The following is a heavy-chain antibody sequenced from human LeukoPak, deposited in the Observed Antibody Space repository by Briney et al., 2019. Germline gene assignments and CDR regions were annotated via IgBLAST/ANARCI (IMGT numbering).Heavy chain of an antibody. CDR3: AKGRAEGDYFDY. D-gene: IGHD3-16*01. Sequence: GGSLRLSCAASGFTLSSYGMHWVRQAPGKGLKWVAIISYDGSSKFYADSMKGRFTISRDNSKNTLYLQMNSLRAEDTSVYYCAKGRAEGDYFDYWGQGTLVTVSS. CDR1: GFTLSSYG. J-gene: IGHJ4*02. CDR2: ISYDGSSK. V-gene: IGHV3-30*18.